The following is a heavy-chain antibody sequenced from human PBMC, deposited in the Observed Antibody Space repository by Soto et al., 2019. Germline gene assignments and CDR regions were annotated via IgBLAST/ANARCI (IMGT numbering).Heavy chain of an antibody. D-gene: IGHD3-22*01. CDR1: GGTFSSYA. CDR3: GVVVDKHYYYGMDV. J-gene: IGHJ6*02. CDR2: IIPIFGTA. V-gene: IGHV1-69*12. Sequence: QVQLVQSGAEVKKPGSSVKVSCKASGGTFSSYAISWVRQAAGQGLEWMGGIIPIFGTADYAQKFQGRVTITADESTSTAYMELSSLRSEDTAVYYCGVVVDKHYYYGMDVWGQGTTVTVSS.